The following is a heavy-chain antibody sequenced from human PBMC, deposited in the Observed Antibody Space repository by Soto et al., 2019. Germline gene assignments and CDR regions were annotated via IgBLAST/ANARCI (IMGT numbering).Heavy chain of an antibody. CDR2: INSDGSST. D-gene: IGHD5-18*01. CDR3: ARDGDTAMVPIDD. CDR1: GFTFSSYW. J-gene: IGHJ4*02. V-gene: IGHV3-74*03. Sequence: EVQLVESGGGLVQPGGSLRLSCAASGFTFSSYWMHWVRQAPGKGLVWVSRINSDGSSTKYADSVKGRFTISRDNAKNTLYLQMNSLSAEDTAVYYCARDGDTAMVPIDDWGQGTLVTVSS.